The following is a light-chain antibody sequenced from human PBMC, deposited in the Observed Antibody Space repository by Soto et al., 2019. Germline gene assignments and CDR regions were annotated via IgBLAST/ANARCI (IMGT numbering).Light chain of an antibody. V-gene: IGLV4-60*03. J-gene: IGLJ2*01. CDR1: SGHSGYI. CDR3: ETWDNDNVV. Sequence: QPLLTQSSAASASLGSSVKLTCTLSSGHSGYIIAWHLQQPGQAPRYLMRVEVSGIYNKGSGVPDRFSGSSSGADRHLVISNLQSEDEADYFCETWDNDNVVFGGGTKLTVL. CDR2: VEVSGIY.